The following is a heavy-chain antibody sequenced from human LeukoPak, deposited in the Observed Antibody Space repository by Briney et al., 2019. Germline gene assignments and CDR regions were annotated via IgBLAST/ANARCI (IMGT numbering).Heavy chain of an antibody. D-gene: IGHD2-15*01. CDR2: INHSGST. J-gene: IGHJ6*02. CDR1: GGSFSGYY. Sequence: SETLSLTCAVYGGSFSGYYWSWIRQPPGKGLEWIGEINHSGSTNYNPSLKSRVTISVDTSKNQFSLKLSSVTAADTAVYYCASAVLGYCSGGSCYPYYYYGMDVWGQGTTVTVSS. CDR3: ASAVLGYCSGGSCYPYYYYGMDV. V-gene: IGHV4-34*01.